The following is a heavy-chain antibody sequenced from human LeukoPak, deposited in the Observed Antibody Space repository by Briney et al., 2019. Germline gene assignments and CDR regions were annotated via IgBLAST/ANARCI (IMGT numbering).Heavy chain of an antibody. V-gene: IGHV3-23*01. J-gene: IGHJ6*02. Sequence: GSLRLSCAVSGFTFSMYAMAWVRQAPGKGLEWVSGISDNTYYADSVRGRFTISRDNSKNTLYLQMNSLRAEDTAVYYCARGTPSSSGWLYYGMDVWGQGTTVTVSS. D-gene: IGHD6-19*01. CDR3: ARGTPSSSGWLYYGMDV. CDR1: GFTFSMYA. CDR2: ISDNT.